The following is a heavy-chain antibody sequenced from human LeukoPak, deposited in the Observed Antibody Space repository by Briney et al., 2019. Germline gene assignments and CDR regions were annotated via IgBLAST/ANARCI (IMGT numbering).Heavy chain of an antibody. CDR3: ARLVIP. CDR2: VSHSGIT. D-gene: IGHD3-10*01. CDR1: GFSISSDYY. Sequence: PSETLSLTCTVSGFSISSDYYWGWIRQPPGKGLEWLGSVSHSGITYYNSSLNSRVTISVDTSNSQFSLKVNSVTAADTAVYYCARLVIPWGQGILVTVSS. V-gene: IGHV4-38-2*02. J-gene: IGHJ5*02.